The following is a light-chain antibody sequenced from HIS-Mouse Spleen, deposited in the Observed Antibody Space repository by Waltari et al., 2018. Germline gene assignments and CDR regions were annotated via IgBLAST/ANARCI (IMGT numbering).Light chain of an antibody. V-gene: IGLV2-23*01. CDR1: SSDVGSYNL. Sequence: QSALTQPASVSGSPGQSITISCTGTSSDVGSYNLVSWYQQHPGKAPKLMIYEGSKRPLGVSNRVAGSKSGNTASLTISGLQAEDEADYYCCSYAGSSTWVFGGGTKLTVL. CDR2: EGS. J-gene: IGLJ3*02. CDR3: CSYAGSSTWV.